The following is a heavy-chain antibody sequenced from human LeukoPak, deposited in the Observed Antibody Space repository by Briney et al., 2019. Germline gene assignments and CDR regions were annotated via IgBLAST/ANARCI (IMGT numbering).Heavy chain of an antibody. D-gene: IGHD6-13*01. Sequence: AGGSLRLSCVTSGFMFSTYALSWVRQAPGKGLEWASSISGSGGSTYHADSVKGRFTISRDSSKNTLYLQMNSLRAEDTAICYCARVIRTAPGKGYFDYWGLGALVTVSS. CDR1: GFMFSTYA. CDR3: ARVIRTAPGKGYFDY. J-gene: IGHJ4*02. CDR2: ISGSGGST. V-gene: IGHV3-23*01.